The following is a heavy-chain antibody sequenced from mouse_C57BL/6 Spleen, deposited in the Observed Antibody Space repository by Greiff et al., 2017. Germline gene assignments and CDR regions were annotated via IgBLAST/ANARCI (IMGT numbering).Heavy chain of an antibody. CDR1: GFTFSSYA. J-gene: IGHJ1*03. Sequence: DVQLQESGEGLVKPGGSLKLSCAASGFTFSSYAMSWVRQTPETRLAWVAYISSGGDYIYYADTVKGRFTISRDNARNTLYLQRSSLKSEDTAMYYCTRDKGAYYYGSSYWYFDVWGTGTTVTVSS. V-gene: IGHV5-9-1*02. D-gene: IGHD1-1*01. CDR2: ISSGGDYI. CDR3: TRDKGAYYYGSSYWYFDV.